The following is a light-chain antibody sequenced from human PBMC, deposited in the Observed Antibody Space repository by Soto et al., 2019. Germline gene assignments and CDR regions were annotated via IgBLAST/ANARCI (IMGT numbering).Light chain of an antibody. V-gene: IGKV3-15*01. J-gene: IGKJ5*01. CDR2: GAS. CDR1: QSVSSN. Sequence: EIVMTQSAATLTVYPGERATLSCRASQSVSSNLAWYQQKPGQAPRLLIYGASTRATGIPARFSGSGSGTEFTLTISSLQSEDFAVYYCQQYSNWPPITFGQGTRLEIK. CDR3: QQYSNWPPIT.